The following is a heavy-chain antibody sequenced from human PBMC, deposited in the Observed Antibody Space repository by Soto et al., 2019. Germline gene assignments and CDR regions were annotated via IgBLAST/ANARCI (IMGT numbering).Heavy chain of an antibody. CDR3: ASLSPRHEFDY. Sequence: QVQLQESGPGLVKPSQTLSLTCTVSGVSISSGCYYWSWIRQHPGKGLEWIGYIYYSGSTYYNPSLKSRVTISVDTSKNHFSLKLSSVTAADTAVYYCASLSPRHEFDYWGQGSLVTVSS. J-gene: IGHJ4*02. CDR2: IYYSGST. CDR1: GVSISSGCYY. V-gene: IGHV4-31*03. D-gene: IGHD6-6*01.